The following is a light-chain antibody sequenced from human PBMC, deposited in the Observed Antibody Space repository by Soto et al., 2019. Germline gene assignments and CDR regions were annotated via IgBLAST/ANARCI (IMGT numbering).Light chain of an antibody. CDR2: GAS. Sequence: EIVMTQSPATLSVSPGERATLSCRASQSVRTNLAWYQQKPGQAPRRLIYGASTRATGVPARFSGSGSGTEFTLTLSSLQSEDFAIYFCQQYNDWPPVYTFGQGTKLEIK. V-gene: IGKV3-15*01. CDR1: QSVRTN. J-gene: IGKJ2*01. CDR3: QQYNDWPPVYT.